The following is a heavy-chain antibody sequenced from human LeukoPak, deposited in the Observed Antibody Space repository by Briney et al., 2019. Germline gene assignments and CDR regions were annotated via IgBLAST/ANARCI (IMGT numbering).Heavy chain of an antibody. CDR1: GGTFSSYA. D-gene: IGHD1-26*01. CDR3: ARDRGVVGATFGLFDI. CDR2: IIPIFGTA. J-gene: IGHJ3*02. V-gene: IGHV1-69*05. Sequence: SVKVSCKASGGTFSSYAISWVRQAPGQGLEWMGGIIPIFGTANYAQKFQGRVTITTDESTSTAYMELSSLRSEDTAVYYCARDRGVVGATFGLFDIWGQGTMVTVSS.